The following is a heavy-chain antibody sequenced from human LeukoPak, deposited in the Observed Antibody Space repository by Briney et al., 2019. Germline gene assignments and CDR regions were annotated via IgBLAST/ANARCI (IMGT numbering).Heavy chain of an antibody. D-gene: IGHD3-22*01. J-gene: IGHJ4*02. CDR1: GFTFINAW. CDR2: IYSKANGGTT. Sequence: MTGGSLRLSCAASGFTFINAWMNWVRQTPGKGLEWVGRIYSKANGGTTEYSAPVKGRFTISRDDSKNTVYLQMNSLKTEDTAVYYCTRGSNSFDSSDFDCWGQGTLVTVSS. V-gene: IGHV3-15*01. CDR3: TRGSNSFDSSDFDC.